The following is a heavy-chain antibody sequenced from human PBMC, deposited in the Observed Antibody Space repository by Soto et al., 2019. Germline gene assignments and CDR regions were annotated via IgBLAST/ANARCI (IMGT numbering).Heavy chain of an antibody. V-gene: IGHV4-39*02. CDR3: ARLDDRGGNGHDY. J-gene: IGHJ4*02. CDR1: DGSISSSSYY. D-gene: IGHD2-15*01. CDR2: IYYSGST. Sequence: QLQLQESGPGLVKPSETLSLTCTVSDGSISSSSYYWGWIRQPPGKGLEWIGSIYYSGSTYYNPSLKSRVTISVDTSKNHFSLKLSSVTAADTPVYYCARLDDRGGNGHDYWGQGTLVTVSS.